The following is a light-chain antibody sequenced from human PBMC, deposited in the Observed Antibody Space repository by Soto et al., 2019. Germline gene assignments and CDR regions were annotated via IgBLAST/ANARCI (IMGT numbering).Light chain of an antibody. J-gene: IGLJ3*02. CDR3: CSYAGSYTLGV. CDR1: SSDVGGYDH. CDR2: DVS. V-gene: IGLV2-11*01. Sequence: QSALTQPRSVSGSPGQSVTISCTGSSSDVGGYDHVSWYQQHTGKAPKLIIFDVSKRPSGVPHRFSGSKSGNTASLTISGLQAEDEATYHCCSYAGSYTLGVFGGGTQLTVL.